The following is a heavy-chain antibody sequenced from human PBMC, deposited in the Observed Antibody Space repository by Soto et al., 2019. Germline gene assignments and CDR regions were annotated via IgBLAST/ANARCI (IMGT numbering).Heavy chain of an antibody. Sequence: GESLRLTCAASGFTFSGYWLSWVRQAPGKGLEWVANIKQDGSANYYVDSVKGRITISSDNDKKLLYLQRTGLGAEDTAVYYLTREDTGSYGSGRYLNYYYYGTDVWGQGTTVTVSS. CDR1: GFTFSGYW. CDR2: IKQDGSAN. CDR3: TREDTGSYGSGRYLNYYYYGTDV. J-gene: IGHJ6*02. V-gene: IGHV3-7*03. D-gene: IGHD3-10*01.